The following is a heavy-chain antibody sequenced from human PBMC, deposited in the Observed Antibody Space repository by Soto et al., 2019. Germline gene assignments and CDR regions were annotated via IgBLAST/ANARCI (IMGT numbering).Heavy chain of an antibody. CDR1: GYSFTSYW. V-gene: IGHV5-10-1*01. J-gene: IGHJ4*02. CDR2: IDPSDSYT. D-gene: IGHD3-3*01. Sequence: GESLKISCQGSGYSFTSYWISWVRQMPGKGLEWMGRIDPSDSYTNYSPSFQGHVTISADKSISTAYLQWSSLKASDTAMYYCARRAYDFWSGYWLDYWGQGTLVTVSS. CDR3: ARRAYDFWSGYWLDY.